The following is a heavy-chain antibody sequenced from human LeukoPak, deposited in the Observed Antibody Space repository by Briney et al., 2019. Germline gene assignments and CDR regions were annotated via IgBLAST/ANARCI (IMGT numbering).Heavy chain of an antibody. CDR2: VSGKGDER. J-gene: IGHJ5*02. V-gene: IGHV3-23*01. Sequence: GGSLRLSCAVSGLTFRNYAMSWVRQAPGKGLEWVSTVSGKGDERFYADSVKGRFTLSRDNSKNTLNLQMNSLRAEDTAVYYCAKGYYYGSGSFRWFDPWGQGTLVTVSS. CDR1: GLTFRNYA. D-gene: IGHD3-10*01. CDR3: AKGYYYGSGSFRWFDP.